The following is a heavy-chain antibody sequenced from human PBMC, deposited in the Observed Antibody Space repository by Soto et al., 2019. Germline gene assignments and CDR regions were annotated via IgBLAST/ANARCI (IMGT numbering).Heavy chain of an antibody. CDR2: VTTDGSGT. Sequence: EVQLVESGGGLVQPGGSLSLSCAASGFTFSAYWMHWVRQAPGKGLVWVSRVTTDGSGTTYADSVKGRFAISRDNARKMLYLQMSSLTVEDTGVYYWVRDVSLWAFDSGGQGTLVTVSS. D-gene: IGHD2-21*01. CDR3: VRDVSLWAFDS. J-gene: IGHJ4*02. V-gene: IGHV3-74*01. CDR1: GFTFSAYW.